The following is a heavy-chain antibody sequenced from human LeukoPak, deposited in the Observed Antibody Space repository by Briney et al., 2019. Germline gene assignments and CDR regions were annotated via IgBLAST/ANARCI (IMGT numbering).Heavy chain of an antibody. CDR2: IYPGDSDT. D-gene: IGHD3-16*02. CDR3: ARGLSSISNWFDP. J-gene: IGHJ5*02. Sequence: GESLKISCKGSGYSFTSYWIGWVRQVPGKGLEWMGIIYPGDSDTRYSPSFQGQVTISADKSISTAYLQWSSLKASDTAMYYCARGLSSISNWFDPGGQGTLVTVSS. V-gene: IGHV5-51*01. CDR1: GYSFTSYW.